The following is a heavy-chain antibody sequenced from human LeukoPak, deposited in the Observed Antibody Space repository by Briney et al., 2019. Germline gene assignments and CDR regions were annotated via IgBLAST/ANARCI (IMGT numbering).Heavy chain of an antibody. CDR2: LTGDGGT. CDR1: GFTFTNYA. D-gene: IGHD2-15*01. V-gene: IGHV3-23*01. Sequence: GGSLRLSCAASGFTFTNYAMSWVRQAPGKGLEWVSVLTGDGGTYYADSVKGRFTNSRDDSKNTLFLQMNSLRADDTALYFCAKVKSTLIGSFDYWGQGTLVTVSS. J-gene: IGHJ4*02. CDR3: AKVKSTLIGSFDY.